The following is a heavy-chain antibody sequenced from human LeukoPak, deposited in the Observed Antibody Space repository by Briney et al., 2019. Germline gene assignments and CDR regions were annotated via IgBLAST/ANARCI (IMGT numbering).Heavy chain of an antibody. D-gene: IGHD3-3*01. Sequence: GGSLRLSYAASGFTFSSYSMNWVRQAPGKGLEWVSSISSSSSYIYYADSVEGRFTISRDNAKNSLYLQMNSLRAEDTAVYYCARDWNPYDFWSGFAREMDVWGQGTTVTVSS. CDR3: ARDWNPYDFWSGFAREMDV. CDR1: GFTFSSYS. V-gene: IGHV3-21*01. J-gene: IGHJ6*02. CDR2: ISSSSSYI.